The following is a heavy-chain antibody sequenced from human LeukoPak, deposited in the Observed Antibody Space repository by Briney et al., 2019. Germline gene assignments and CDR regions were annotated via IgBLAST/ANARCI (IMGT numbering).Heavy chain of an antibody. CDR1: GGSSSGYY. V-gene: IGHV4-34*01. D-gene: IGHD3-9*01. J-gene: IGHJ3*02. CDR3: ARRSTLNCDILTGPRRYAFDI. CDR2: INHGGST. Sequence: PSETLSPTCAVYGGSSSGYYWGWIRQPPGKGREWIGEINHGGSTNYNPALKSRVTISVDTSTNQFSLKLSSVTAADTGVYYCARRSTLNCDILTGPRRYAFDIWGQGTMVTVSS.